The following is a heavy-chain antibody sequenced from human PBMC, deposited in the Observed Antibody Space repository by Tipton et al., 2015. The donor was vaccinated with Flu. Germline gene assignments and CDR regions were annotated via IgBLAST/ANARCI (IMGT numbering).Heavy chain of an antibody. CDR2: ISSSSSTI. V-gene: IGHV3-48*04. CDR1: GFTVSSNY. J-gene: IGHJ4*02. CDR3: ATSDY. Sequence: SLRLSCAASGFTVSSNYMSWVRQAPGKGLEWVSYISSSSSTIYYADSVKGRFTISRDNAKNSLHLQMNSLRAEDTAVYYCATSDYWGQGTLVTVSS.